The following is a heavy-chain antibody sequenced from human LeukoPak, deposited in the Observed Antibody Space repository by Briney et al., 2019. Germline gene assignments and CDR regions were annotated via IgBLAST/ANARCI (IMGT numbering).Heavy chain of an antibody. CDR2: ISSSGSAI. Sequence: QPGGSLRPSCAASGFTFSTYILNWVRQAPGKGLEWVSYISSSGSAIYYADSVKGRFTISRDNAKNSLYLQMNSLRDEDTAVYYCARGLPIDYWGQGTLVTVSS. V-gene: IGHV3-48*02. CDR1: GFTFSTYI. J-gene: IGHJ4*02. CDR3: ARGLPIDY.